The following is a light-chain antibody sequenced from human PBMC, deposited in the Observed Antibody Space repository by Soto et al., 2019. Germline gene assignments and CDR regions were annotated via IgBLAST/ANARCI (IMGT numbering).Light chain of an antibody. CDR1: QSLVFSDGNTY. CDR2: KVS. CDR3: MQGTRWLWT. V-gene: IGKV2-30*01. Sequence: DVVLTQSPLSLPVALGQPASISCRSSQSLVFSDGNTYLNWFQQRPGQSPRRLIYKVSNRDSGVPVRFSGSGAGTDFTLKISRVEAGDVGVYYCMQGTRWLWTFGQGTKVEIK. J-gene: IGKJ1*01.